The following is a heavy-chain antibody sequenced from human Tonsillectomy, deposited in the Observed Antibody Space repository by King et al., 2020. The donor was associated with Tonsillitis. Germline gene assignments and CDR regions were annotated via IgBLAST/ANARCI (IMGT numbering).Heavy chain of an antibody. J-gene: IGHJ4*02. CDR2: IYTSGST. V-gene: IGHV4-4*07. Sequence: VQLQESGPGLVKPSETLSLTCTVSGGSISTYYWSWLRQPAGKGLEWIGRIYTSGSTNYNPSLKSRVTMSVDTSKNQLSLSLSSMTAADTAVYYCARERAVSASRIFDYWGQGTLVTVSS. D-gene: IGHD2-8*01. CDR3: ARERAVSASRIFDY. CDR1: GGSISTYY.